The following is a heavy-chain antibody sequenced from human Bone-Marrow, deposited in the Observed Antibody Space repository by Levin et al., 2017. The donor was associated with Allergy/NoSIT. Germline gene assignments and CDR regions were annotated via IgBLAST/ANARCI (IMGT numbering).Heavy chain of an antibody. CDR2: ISGSGGST. V-gene: IGHV3-23*01. J-gene: IGHJ3*02. CDR1: GFTFSSYA. Sequence: GGSLRLSCAASGFTFSSYAMSWARQAPGKGLEWVSAISGSGGSTYYADSVKGRFTISRDNSKNTLYLQMNSLRAEDTALYYCAKDLNAAFDSWGQGTMVTVAS. CDR3: AKDLNAAFDS.